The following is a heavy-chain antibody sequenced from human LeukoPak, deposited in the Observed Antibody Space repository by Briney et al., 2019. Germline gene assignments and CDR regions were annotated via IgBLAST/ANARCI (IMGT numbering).Heavy chain of an antibody. Sequence: SETLSLTCTVSGGSISSGSYYWSWIRQPAGTGLEWIGRIYTSGSTNYNPSLKSRVTISIDTSKNQFSLKLSSVTAADTAVYYCARAGGSYYFDYWGQGTLVTVSS. CDR2: IYTSGST. D-gene: IGHD1-26*01. CDR3: ARAGGSYYFDY. J-gene: IGHJ4*02. CDR1: GGSISSGSYY. V-gene: IGHV4-61*02.